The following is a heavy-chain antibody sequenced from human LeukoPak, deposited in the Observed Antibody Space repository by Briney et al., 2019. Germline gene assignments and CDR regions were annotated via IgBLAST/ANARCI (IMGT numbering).Heavy chain of an antibody. CDR2: IYHSGST. CDR1: GGSISIRNYY. V-gene: IGHV4-39*07. CDR3: ASLLDLVGASRFDY. Sequence: SETLSLTCTVSGGSISIRNYYWAWIRQPPGKGLEWIGSIYHSGSTYYNPSLKSRVTISVDTSKNQFSLKLSSVTAADTAVYYCASLLDLVGASRFDYWGQETLVTVSS. D-gene: IGHD1-26*01. J-gene: IGHJ4*02.